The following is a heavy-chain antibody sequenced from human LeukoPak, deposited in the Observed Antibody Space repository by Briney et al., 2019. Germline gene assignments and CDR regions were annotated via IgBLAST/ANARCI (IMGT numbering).Heavy chain of an antibody. J-gene: IGHJ4*02. CDR2: INPSGGST. Sequence: WASVKVSCKASGYTFTSYYMHWVRQAPGQGLEWMGIINPSGGSTSYAQKFQGRVTITADKSTSTAYMELSSLRSEDTAVYYCARAHSSGWTYWGQGTLVTVSS. V-gene: IGHV1-46*01. CDR3: ARAHSSGWTY. D-gene: IGHD6-19*01. CDR1: GYTFTSYY.